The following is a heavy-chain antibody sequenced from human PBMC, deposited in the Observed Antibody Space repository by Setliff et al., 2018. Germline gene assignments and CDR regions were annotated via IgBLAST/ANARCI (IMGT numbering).Heavy chain of an antibody. CDR2: ISGSGVST. Sequence: KPGGSLRLSCAASGFTFSPYIIHWVRQAPGKGLEWVSAISGSGVSTYYADSVKGRFTISRDNAKNSLYLQINSLRADDTAVYYCARMGDYDPYYFDSWGQGTLVTVSS. CDR1: GFTFSPYI. J-gene: IGHJ4*02. D-gene: IGHD4-17*01. V-gene: IGHV3-21*01. CDR3: ARMGDYDPYYFDS.